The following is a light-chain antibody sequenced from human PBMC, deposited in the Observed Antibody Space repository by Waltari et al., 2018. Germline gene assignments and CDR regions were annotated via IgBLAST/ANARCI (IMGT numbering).Light chain of an antibody. CDR1: HSVSSRY. V-gene: IGKV3-20*01. J-gene: IGKJ1*01. CDR2: GAS. Sequence: DIVLTQSPGTLSLSPGERATLSCRASHSVSSRYLAWYQQKPGQAPRLLIYGASSRATGIPDRFSGSESGTDFTLTISRLEPEDFAVYYCQQYGSSPWTFGQGTKVEIK. CDR3: QQYGSSPWT.